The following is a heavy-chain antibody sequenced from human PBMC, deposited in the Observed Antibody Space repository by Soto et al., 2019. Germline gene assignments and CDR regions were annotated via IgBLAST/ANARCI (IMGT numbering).Heavy chain of an antibody. CDR3: ARYCSGGSCHNGVTDY. CDR2: INTYNGAT. J-gene: IGHJ4*02. CDR1: GYTLITYG. Sequence: QVQLVQSGAEVKKPGASVKVSCKASGYTLITYGISWVRQAPGQGLEWMGWINTYNGATKSAQNLQDRVTLTRDTSTNTAYMELRSLRSDDTAVYYCARYCSGGSCHNGVTDYWDQGTLLTVTS. V-gene: IGHV1-18*01. D-gene: IGHD2-15*01.